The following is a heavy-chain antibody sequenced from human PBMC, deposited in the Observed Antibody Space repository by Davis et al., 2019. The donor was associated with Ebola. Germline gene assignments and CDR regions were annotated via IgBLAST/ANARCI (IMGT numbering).Heavy chain of an antibody. CDR3: AKGHWEYYYDSSGYYTYWYFDL. Sequence: GESLKISCAASGFTFSSYGMHWVRQAPGKGLEWVAVISYDGSNKYYADSVKGRFTISRDNSKKTLYLQMNSLRAEDTAVYYCAKGHWEYYYDSSGYYTYWYFDLWGRGTLVTVSS. CDR2: ISYDGSNK. J-gene: IGHJ2*01. V-gene: IGHV3-30*18. D-gene: IGHD3-22*01. CDR1: GFTFSSYG.